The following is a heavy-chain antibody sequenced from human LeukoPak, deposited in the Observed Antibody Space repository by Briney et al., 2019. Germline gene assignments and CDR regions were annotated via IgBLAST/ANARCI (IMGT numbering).Heavy chain of an antibody. V-gene: IGHV3-23*01. Sequence: GGSLRLSCAASGFTFSSYAMSWVRQAPGKGLEWVSAISGSGGSTYYADSVKGRFTISRDNSKNTLYLQMNGLRAEDTAVYYCAKDQFFRDYYDSSGYYMGRGAFDIWGQGTMVTVSS. J-gene: IGHJ3*02. D-gene: IGHD3-22*01. CDR2: ISGSGGST. CDR3: AKDQFFRDYYDSSGYYMGRGAFDI. CDR1: GFTFSSYA.